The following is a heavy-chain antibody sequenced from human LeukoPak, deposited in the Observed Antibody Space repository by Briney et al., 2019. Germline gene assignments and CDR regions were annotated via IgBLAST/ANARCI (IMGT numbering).Heavy chain of an antibody. Sequence: PGGSLRLSCAASGFTFNNFAMSWVRQAPGKGLEWVSAISGSGGSTYYADSVKGRFTISRDNSKNTLYLQMNSLRAEDTAVYYCAKVRATVVTHDAFDIWGQGTMVTVSS. D-gene: IGHD4-23*01. J-gene: IGHJ3*02. V-gene: IGHV3-23*01. CDR1: GFTFNNFA. CDR3: AKVRATVVTHDAFDI. CDR2: ISGSGGST.